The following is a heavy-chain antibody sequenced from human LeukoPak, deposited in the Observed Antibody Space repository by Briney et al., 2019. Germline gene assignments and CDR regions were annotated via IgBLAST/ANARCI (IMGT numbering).Heavy chain of an antibody. J-gene: IGHJ4*02. CDR2: INHSGST. D-gene: IGHD3-10*01. V-gene: IGHV4-34*01. CDR1: GGSFSGYY. Sequence: SETLSLTCAVYGGSFSGYYWSWIRQPPGKGLEWIGEINHSGSTNYNPSLKSRVTISVDTSKNQFSLKLSSVTAADTAVYYCARIPLWDYYFVYWGQGTLVTVSS. CDR3: ARIPLWDYYFVY.